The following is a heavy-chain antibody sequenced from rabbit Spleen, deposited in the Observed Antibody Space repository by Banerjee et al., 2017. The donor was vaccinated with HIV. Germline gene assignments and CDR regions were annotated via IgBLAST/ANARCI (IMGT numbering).Heavy chain of an antibody. CDR3: ARDTGSSFSSYGMDL. J-gene: IGHJ6*01. CDR1: GFDFSSNA. V-gene: IGHV1S47*01. D-gene: IGHD8-1*01. Sequence: QEQLVESGGGLVQPEGSLTLTCKASGFDFSSNAMCWVRQAPGKGPEWIACIYNGDDNTHYASWVNGRFTISRSTSLNTVTLQMTSLTVADTATYFCARDTGSSFSSYGMDLWGPGTLVTVS. CDR2: IYNGDDNT.